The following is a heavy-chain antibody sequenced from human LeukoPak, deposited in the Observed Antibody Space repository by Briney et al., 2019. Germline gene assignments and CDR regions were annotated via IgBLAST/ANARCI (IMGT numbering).Heavy chain of an antibody. Sequence: PGGSLRLSCAASGFTLSNYEINWVRQAPGKGLEWLSYIDSSGGSKFYADSVTGRFTVSRDNAKNSLYLQLNSLRVEDTALYYCARATPTIKGDAFDIWGQGTMVTVSS. J-gene: IGHJ3*02. D-gene: IGHD5-12*01. V-gene: IGHV3-48*03. CDR1: GFTLSNYE. CDR3: ARATPTIKGDAFDI. CDR2: IDSSGGSK.